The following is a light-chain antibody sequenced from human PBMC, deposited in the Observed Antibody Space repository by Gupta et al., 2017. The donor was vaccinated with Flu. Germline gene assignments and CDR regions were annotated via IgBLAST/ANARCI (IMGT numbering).Light chain of an antibody. J-gene: IGLJ2*01. CDR3: AAWDDSLSGL. CDR1: SSNIGSNY. CDR2: RNN. Sequence: QGVTISCSGSSSNIGSNYVYWYQQLPGTAPKLLIYRNNQRPSGVPDRFSGSKSGTSASLAISGLRSEDEADYYCAAWDDSLSGLFGGGTKLTVL. V-gene: IGLV1-47*01.